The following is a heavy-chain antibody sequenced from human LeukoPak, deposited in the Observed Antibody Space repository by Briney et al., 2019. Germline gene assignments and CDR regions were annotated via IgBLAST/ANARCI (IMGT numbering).Heavy chain of an antibody. Sequence: ASVKVSCKASGGTFSSYAISWVRQAPGQGLEWMGRIIPILGIANYAQKFQGRVTITADKSTSTAYMELSSLRSEDTAMYYCARGSRPEGYCSSTSCYHLDYWGQGTLVTVSS. CDR3: ARGSRPEGYCSSTSCYHLDY. CDR1: GGTFSSYA. V-gene: IGHV1-69*04. J-gene: IGHJ4*02. CDR2: IIPILGIA. D-gene: IGHD2-2*01.